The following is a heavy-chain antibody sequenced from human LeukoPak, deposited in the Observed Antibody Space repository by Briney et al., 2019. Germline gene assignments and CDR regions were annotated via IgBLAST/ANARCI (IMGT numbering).Heavy chain of an antibody. Sequence: GSSVKVSCKASGYTFTYRYLHWVRQAPGQALEWMGWITPFNGNTNYAQQFQDRVTITRDRSRNTVYMELNSLRFEDTAMYYCARSPFSGDDDAFDIWGQGLWSPSLQ. CDR1: GYTFTYRY. V-gene: IGHV1-45*02. D-gene: IGHD5-12*01. J-gene: IGHJ3*02. CDR2: ITPFNGNT. CDR3: ARSPFSGDDDAFDI.